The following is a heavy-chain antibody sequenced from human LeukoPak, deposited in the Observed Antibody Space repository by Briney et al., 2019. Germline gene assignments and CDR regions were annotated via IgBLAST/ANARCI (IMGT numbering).Heavy chain of an antibody. Sequence: PSETLSLTCTVSGGSISSSSYYWGWIRQPPGKGLEWIGSIYYSGSTYYNPSLKSRVTISVDTSKNQFSLKLSSVTAADTAVYYCARHVLIQLWYPGAFDIWGQGTMVTVSS. CDR2: IYYSGST. CDR1: GGSISSSSYY. J-gene: IGHJ3*02. CDR3: ARHVLIQLWYPGAFDI. D-gene: IGHD5-18*01. V-gene: IGHV4-39*01.